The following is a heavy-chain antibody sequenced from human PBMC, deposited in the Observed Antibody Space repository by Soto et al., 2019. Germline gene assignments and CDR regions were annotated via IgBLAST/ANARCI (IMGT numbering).Heavy chain of an antibody. J-gene: IGHJ4*02. CDR2: IFPAAFDT. V-gene: IGHV5-51*01. D-gene: IGHD3-22*01. CDR1: GYSFLCDG. CDR3: ARQYYYDSSASPN. Sequence: ESLTISWKASGYSFLCDGLACVRKRPGKGLEWMGSIFPAAFDTRYSPSFQGQVTISVDTSISTAYLQWGRLEASDTAMYYCARQYYYDSSASPNWGQGTPVTVSS.